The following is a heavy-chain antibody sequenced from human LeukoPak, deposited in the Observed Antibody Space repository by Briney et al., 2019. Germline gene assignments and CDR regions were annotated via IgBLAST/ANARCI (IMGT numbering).Heavy chain of an antibody. CDR1: GGSISSGNYY. CDR3: ARAGTYYDIWTGYYPNWFDP. Sequence: SETLSLTCSVSGGSISSGNYYWTWIRQPAGKGLECIGRIYTNGNTNYNPSLKSQVTISLDTSKNQFSLKLTSVTAADTAVYYCARAGTYYDIWTGYYPNWFDPWGQGTLVTVSS. J-gene: IGHJ5*02. V-gene: IGHV4-61*02. CDR2: IYTNGNT. D-gene: IGHD3-9*01.